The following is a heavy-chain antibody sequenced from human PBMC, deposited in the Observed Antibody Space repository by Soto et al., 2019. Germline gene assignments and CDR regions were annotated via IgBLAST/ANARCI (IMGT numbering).Heavy chain of an antibody. Sequence: QLQLQESGPGLVKPSETLSLTCTVSGGSISSSSYYWGWIRQPPGKGLECIGSIYYSGSTYYNPSLKSRVTISVDTSKNQFSLKLSSVTAADTAVYYCARSPQYSSGWYGHYYFDYWGQGTLVTVSS. V-gene: IGHV4-39*01. J-gene: IGHJ4*02. CDR1: GGSISSSSYY. CDR3: ARSPQYSSGWYGHYYFDY. D-gene: IGHD6-19*01. CDR2: IYYSGST.